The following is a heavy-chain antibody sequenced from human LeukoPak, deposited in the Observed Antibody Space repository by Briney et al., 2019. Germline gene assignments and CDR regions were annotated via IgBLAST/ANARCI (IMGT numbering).Heavy chain of an antibody. CDR2: IYYSGST. D-gene: IGHD3-10*01. Sequence: PETLSLTCTVSGGSISSSSYYWGWIRQPPGKGLEWIGSIYYSGSTYYNPSLKSRVTISVDTSKNQFSLKLSSVTAADTAVYYCARQGVTVLDYWGQGTLVTVSS. CDR1: GGSISSSSYY. J-gene: IGHJ4*02. CDR3: ARQGVTVLDY. V-gene: IGHV4-39*07.